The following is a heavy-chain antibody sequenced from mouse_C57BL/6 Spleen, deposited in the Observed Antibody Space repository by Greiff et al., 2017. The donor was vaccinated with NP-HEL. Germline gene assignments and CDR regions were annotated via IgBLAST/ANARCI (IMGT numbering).Heavy chain of an antibody. J-gene: IGHJ3*01. CDR1: GFTFSDYY. CDR3: ARASYYYGSSYWFAY. Sequence: EVKLMESEGGLVQPGSSMKLSCTASGFTFSDYYMAWVRQVPEKGLEWVANINYDGSSTYYLDSLKSRFIISRDNAKNILYLQMSSLKSEDTATYYCARASYYYGSSYWFAYWGQGTLVTVSA. V-gene: IGHV5-16*01. CDR2: INYDGSST. D-gene: IGHD1-1*01.